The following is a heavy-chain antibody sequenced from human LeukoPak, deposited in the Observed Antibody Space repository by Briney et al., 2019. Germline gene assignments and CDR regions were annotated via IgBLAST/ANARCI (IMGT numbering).Heavy chain of an antibody. Sequence: GGSLRLSCAASGFILSDYYMSWIRQAPGKGLEWVSYISTSGSTIYYADSVKGRFTISRDNAKNSLYLQMNSLRAEDTAVYYCAREGYTDYDYGPFDYWGQGTLVTVSS. CDR3: AREGYTDYDYGPFDY. CDR1: GFILSDYY. V-gene: IGHV3-11*04. CDR2: ISTSGSTI. J-gene: IGHJ4*02. D-gene: IGHD5-12*01.